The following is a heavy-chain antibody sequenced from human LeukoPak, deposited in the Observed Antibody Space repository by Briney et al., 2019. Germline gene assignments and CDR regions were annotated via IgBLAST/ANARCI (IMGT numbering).Heavy chain of an antibody. V-gene: IGHV4-59*01. CDR3: AREYCSGGSCYSVAFDI. CDR2: IYYSGST. Sequence: SETLSLTCTVSGGSISSYYWSWIRQPPPKGLEWIGYIYYSGSTNYNPSLKSRVTISVDTSKNQFSLKLSSVTAANTAVDYCAREYCSGGSCYSVAFDIWGQGTMVTVSS. J-gene: IGHJ3*02. CDR1: GGSISSYY. D-gene: IGHD2-15*01.